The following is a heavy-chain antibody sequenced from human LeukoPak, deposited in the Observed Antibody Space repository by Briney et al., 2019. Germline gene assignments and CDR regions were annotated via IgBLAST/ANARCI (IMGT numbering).Heavy chain of an antibody. CDR1: GYSFTTYW. D-gene: IGHD3-9*01. J-gene: IGHJ4*02. V-gene: IGHV5-51*01. Sequence: GESLKISCKGSGYSFTTYWIGWVRQTPGKGLEWMGIIYPGDSDTRYSPSFQGQVTISADKSISTAYLQWSSLKASDTAMYYCARHLPYYDILTGYIPATALDYWGQGTLVTVSS. CDR2: IYPGDSDT. CDR3: ARHLPYYDILTGYIPATALDY.